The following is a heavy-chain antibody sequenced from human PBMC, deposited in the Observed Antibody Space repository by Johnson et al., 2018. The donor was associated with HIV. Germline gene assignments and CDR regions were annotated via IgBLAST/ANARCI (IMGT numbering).Heavy chain of an antibody. V-gene: IGHV3-53*01. CDR3: ARDQTDREYYDTEPWACDI. J-gene: IGHJ3*02. CDR1: GFTVSSNY. D-gene: IGHD3-22*01. Sequence: VLLVESGGGLIQPGGSLRLSCAASGFTVSSNYMTWVRQAPGKGLEWVADIYRGGRTYYADSVKGRFTISRDNSKNTLYLQMNSLRAEDTAVYYCARDQTDREYYDTEPWACDIWGQGTMVTVSS. CDR2: IYRGGRT.